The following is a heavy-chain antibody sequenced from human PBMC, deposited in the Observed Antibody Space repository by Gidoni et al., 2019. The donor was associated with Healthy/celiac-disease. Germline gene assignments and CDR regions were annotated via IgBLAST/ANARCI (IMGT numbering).Heavy chain of an antibody. J-gene: IGHJ4*02. CDR2: ISGSGGST. D-gene: IGHD6-19*01. V-gene: IGHV3-23*01. CDR3: AKVGSIAVAGTAGYYFDY. Sequence: EVQLLESGGGLVQPGGSLRPSCAASGFTFSSYAMSWVRQAPGKGLEWVSAISGSGGSTYYADSVKGRFTISRDNSKNTLYLQMNSLRAEDTAVYYCAKVGSIAVAGTAGYYFDYWGQGTLVTVSS. CDR1: GFTFSSYA.